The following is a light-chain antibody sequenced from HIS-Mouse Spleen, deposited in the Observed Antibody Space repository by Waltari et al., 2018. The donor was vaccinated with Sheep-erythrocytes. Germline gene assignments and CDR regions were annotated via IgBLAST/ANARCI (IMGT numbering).Light chain of an antibody. CDR2: EDS. CDR3: YSTDSSGNHRV. V-gene: IGLV3-10*01. Sequence: SYELTQPPSVSVSPGQTARITCSGDALPKTYAYWYQQKSGQAPVLVIYEDSKRTSGIPERVSGSSSGTMATLTISGAQVEDEADYYCYSTDSSGNHRVFGGGTKLTVL. CDR1: ALPKTY. J-gene: IGLJ2*01.